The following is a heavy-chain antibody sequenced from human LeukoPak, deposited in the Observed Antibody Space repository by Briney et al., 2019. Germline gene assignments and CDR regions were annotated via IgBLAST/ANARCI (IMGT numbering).Heavy chain of an antibody. V-gene: IGHV4-39*01. CDR3: ARQTYYDSYMDV. D-gene: IGHD3-3*01. J-gene: IGHJ6*03. CDR2: IYYSGST. CDR1: GSSISSSSYY. Sequence: PSETLSLTCTVSGSSISSSSYYWGWIRQPPGKGLEWIGSIYYSGSTYYNPSLKSRVTLSVDTSKNQFSLKLSSVTAADMAVYYCARQTYYDSYMDVWGKGTTVTVSS.